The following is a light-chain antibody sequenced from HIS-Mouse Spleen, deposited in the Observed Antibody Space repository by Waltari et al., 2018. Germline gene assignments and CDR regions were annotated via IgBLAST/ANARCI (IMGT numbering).Light chain of an antibody. CDR2: DAS. Sequence: AIQFTQSPSSLSASVGDRVTITCRASQGISSALAWYQQKPGKAPKLLIYDASSLGSGSPSRFSGSGSGTGFTLTISSLQPEDFATYYCQQFNSYPITFGQGTRLEIK. V-gene: IGKV1-13*02. CDR1: QGISSA. J-gene: IGKJ5*01. CDR3: QQFNSYPIT.